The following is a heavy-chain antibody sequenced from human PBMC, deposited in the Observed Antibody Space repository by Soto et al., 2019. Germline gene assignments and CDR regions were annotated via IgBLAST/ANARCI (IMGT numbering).Heavy chain of an antibody. CDR1: GFTFSSYW. D-gene: IGHD3-3*01. Sequence: WGSLRLSCAASGFTFSSYWMSWVRQAPGKGLEWVANIKQDGSEKYYVDSVKGRFTISRDNAKNSLYLQMNSLRAEDTAVYYCASPVLRFLERVPAQNYYYYYMDVWGKGTTVTVSS. J-gene: IGHJ6*03. CDR2: IKQDGSEK. CDR3: ASPVLRFLERVPAQNYYYYYMDV. V-gene: IGHV3-7*01.